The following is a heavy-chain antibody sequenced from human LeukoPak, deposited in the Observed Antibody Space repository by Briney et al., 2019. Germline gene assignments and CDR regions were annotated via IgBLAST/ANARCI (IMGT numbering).Heavy chain of an antibody. Sequence: SVKVSCKASGGPFGNYGVTWVRQAPGQGLEWLGGIIPIFGSAKYAWKFRGRVTITTDESTNTAHMELSSLRSEDTAVYYCARDLSGNFYDSSGSYPLGYWGQGTLVTVSS. J-gene: IGHJ4*02. D-gene: IGHD3-22*01. CDR2: IIPIFGSA. V-gene: IGHV1-69*05. CDR1: GGPFGNYG. CDR3: ARDLSGNFYDSSGSYPLGY.